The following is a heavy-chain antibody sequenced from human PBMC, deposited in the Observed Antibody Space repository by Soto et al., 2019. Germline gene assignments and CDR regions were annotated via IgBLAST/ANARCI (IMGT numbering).Heavy chain of an antibody. CDR3: ARLGLSGTIFGVVIRGDYYYYMDV. V-gene: IGHV4-39*01. CDR2: IYYSGST. CDR1: GGSISSSSYY. J-gene: IGHJ6*03. Sequence: QLQLQESGPGLVKPSETLSLTCTVSGGSISSSSYYWGWIRQPPGKGLEWIGSIYYSGSTYYNPSLKSRVTISVDTSKNQFSLKLSSVTAADTAVYYCARLGLSGTIFGVVIRGDYYYYMDVWGKGTTVTVSS. D-gene: IGHD3-3*01.